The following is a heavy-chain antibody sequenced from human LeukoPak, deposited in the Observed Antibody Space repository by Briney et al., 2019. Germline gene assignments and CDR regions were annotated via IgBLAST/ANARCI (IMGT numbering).Heavy chain of an antibody. J-gene: IGHJ4*02. CDR1: GFTFSSYE. CDR3: ARQARSLEAAIPYFDP. D-gene: IGHD3-3*01. Sequence: PGGSLRLSCAASGFTFSSYEMSWVRQAPGKGLEWVSYINHGGGTIHYADSVKGRFTISRDNAKNSLYLQMNSLRAEVTAVYYCARQARSLEAAIPYFDPWGQGTLVTVSS. CDR2: INHGGGTI. V-gene: IGHV3-48*03.